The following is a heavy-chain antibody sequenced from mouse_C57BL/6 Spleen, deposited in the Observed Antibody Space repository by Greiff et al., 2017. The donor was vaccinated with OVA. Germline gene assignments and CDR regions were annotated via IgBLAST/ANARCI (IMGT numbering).Heavy chain of an antibody. CDR2: IYPGDGDT. D-gene: IGHD2-4*01. CDR3: ARGGYDYGGYAMDY. V-gene: IGHV1-82*01. J-gene: IGHJ4*01. Sequence: VKLQESGPELVKPGASVKISCKASGYAFSSSWMNWVKQRPGKGLEWIGRIYPGDGDTNYNGKFKGKATLTADKSSSTAYMQLSSLTSEDSAVYFCARGGYDYGGYAMDYWGQGTSVTVSS. CDR1: GYAFSSSW.